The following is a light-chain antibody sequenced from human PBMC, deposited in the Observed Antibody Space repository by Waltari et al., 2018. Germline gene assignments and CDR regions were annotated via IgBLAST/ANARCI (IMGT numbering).Light chain of an antibody. J-gene: IGLJ3*02. CDR2: VNSDGSH. CDR3: QTGGHGTWV. Sequence: QLVVTQSPSASASLGASVKLTCPLSSGHSSNVIAWLQQQPQKGPRYLMKVNSDGSHSRGDEIPGRFSGSSSGAERYPTISSLQSEDEADYYCQTGGHGTWVFGGGTKLTVL. CDR1: SGHSSNV. V-gene: IGLV4-69*01.